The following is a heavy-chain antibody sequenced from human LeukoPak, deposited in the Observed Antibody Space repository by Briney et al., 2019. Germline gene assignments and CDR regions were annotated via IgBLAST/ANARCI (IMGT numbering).Heavy chain of an antibody. D-gene: IGHD6-13*01. CDR1: GGSISSYY. Sequence: SETLSLTCTVSGGSISSYYWSWIRQPPGKGLEWIGRIYTGGSTNYNPSLKSRVTMSVDTSKNQFSLKLSSVTAADTAVYYCARDRSSSSWYWFDPWGQGTLVTVSS. V-gene: IGHV4-4*07. J-gene: IGHJ5*02. CDR2: IYTGGST. CDR3: ARDRSSSSWYWFDP.